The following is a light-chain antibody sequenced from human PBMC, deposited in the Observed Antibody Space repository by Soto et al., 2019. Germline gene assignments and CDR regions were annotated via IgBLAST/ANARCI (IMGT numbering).Light chain of an antibody. V-gene: IGLV2-8*01. CDR2: EVS. J-gene: IGLJ2*01. Sequence: QSALTQPPSASGSPGQSVTISCTGTSSDVGGYNYVSWYQQHPGKAPKFLIFEVSRRHSGVPDRFSGSKSGNTASLTVSGLQVDDEADYYCSSYAGSNNPVIFGGGTKLTVL. CDR1: SSDVGGYNY. CDR3: SSYAGSNNPVI.